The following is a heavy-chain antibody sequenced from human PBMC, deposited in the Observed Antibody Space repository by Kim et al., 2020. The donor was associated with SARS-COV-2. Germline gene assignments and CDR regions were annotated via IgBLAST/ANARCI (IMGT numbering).Heavy chain of an antibody. V-gene: IGHV4-59*08. J-gene: IGHJ4*02. Sequence: TNYNPSLKGRVTVSVDTSKNQFSLKLSSVTAADTAVYYCGGHPPTGAIDYGGQGALVTVSS. CDR2: T. D-gene: IGHD2-8*02. CDR3: GGHPPTGAIDY.